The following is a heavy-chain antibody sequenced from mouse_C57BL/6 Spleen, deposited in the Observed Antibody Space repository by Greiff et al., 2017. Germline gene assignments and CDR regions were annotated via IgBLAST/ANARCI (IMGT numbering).Heavy chain of an antibody. CDR2: ISSGSSTI. CDR3: AREEGYDYYAMDY. J-gene: IGHJ4*01. D-gene: IGHD2-2*01. CDR1: GFTFSDYG. V-gene: IGHV5-17*01. Sequence: EVQGVESGGGLVKPGGSLKLSCAASGFTFSDYGMHWVRQAPEKGLEWVAYISSGSSTIYYADTVKGRFTIYRDNAKNTLFLQMTSLRSEDTAMYYCAREEGYDYYAMDYWGQGTSVTVSS.